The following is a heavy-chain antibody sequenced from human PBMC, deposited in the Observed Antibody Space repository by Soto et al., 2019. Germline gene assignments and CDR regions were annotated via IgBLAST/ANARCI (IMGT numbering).Heavy chain of an antibody. CDR2: TYYRSKWYN. CDR3: ARDSRVRYGYSYYFDY. CDR1: GDSVSSNSAA. V-gene: IGHV6-1*01. J-gene: IGHJ4*02. D-gene: IGHD5-18*01. Sequence: PSQTLSLTCAISGDSVSSNSAAWNWIRQSPSRGLEWLGRTYYRSKWYNDYAVSVKSRITINPDTSKNQFPLQLNSVTPEDTGVYYCARDSRVRYGYSYYFDYWGQGTLVTVSS.